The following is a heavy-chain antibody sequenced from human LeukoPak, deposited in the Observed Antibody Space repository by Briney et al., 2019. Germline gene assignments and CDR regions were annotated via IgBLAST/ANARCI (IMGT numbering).Heavy chain of an antibody. CDR1: GFTFSSYA. J-gene: IGHJ4*02. CDR3: AKSLLRPGY. D-gene: IGHD3-3*01. V-gene: IGHV3-23*01. Sequence: GGSLRLSCAASGFTFSSYAMSWVRQAPGKGLEWVSTISDSGGSTYYADSVKGRFTISRDNSKNTLYLLMNSLRAEDTAVYYCAKSLLRPGYWGQGTLVTVSS. CDR2: ISDSGGST.